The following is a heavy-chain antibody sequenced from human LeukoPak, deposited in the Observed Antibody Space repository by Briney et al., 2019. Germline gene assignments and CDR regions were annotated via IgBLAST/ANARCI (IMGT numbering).Heavy chain of an antibody. CDR2: ISSSSSYI. Sequence: MSGGTLRLSCAASGLTFSSYGMSWVRQAPGKGLEWVSSISSSSSYIYYADSVKGRFTISRDNAKNSLYLQMNSLRAEDTAVYYCARSGWFGEHGHYWGQGTLVTVSS. CDR3: ARSGWFGEHGHY. D-gene: IGHD3-10*01. V-gene: IGHV3-21*01. J-gene: IGHJ4*02. CDR1: GLTFSSYG.